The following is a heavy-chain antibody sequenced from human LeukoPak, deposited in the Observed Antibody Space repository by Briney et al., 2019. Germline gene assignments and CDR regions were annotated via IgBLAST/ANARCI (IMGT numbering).Heavy chain of an antibody. V-gene: IGHV4-39*07. CDR3: ARSSSVALDV. CDR1: GGSISSSSYY. Sequence: SETLSLTCTVSGGSISSSSYYWGWIRQPPGKGLEWIGSIYYSGSTYYNPSLKSRVTISVDTSKNQFSLKLSSVTAADTAVYYCARSSSVALDVWGKGTTVTVSS. J-gene: IGHJ6*04. CDR2: IYYSGST. D-gene: IGHD2-2*01.